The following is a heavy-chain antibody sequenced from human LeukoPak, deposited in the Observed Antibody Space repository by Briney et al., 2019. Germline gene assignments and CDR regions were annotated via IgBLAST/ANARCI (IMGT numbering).Heavy chain of an antibody. Sequence: ASVKVSCKASGYTFTSYDVNWVRQATGQGLEWMGWMNPNSGNTGYAQKFQGRVTITRNTSISTAYMELSSLRSEDTAVYYCAREGGYEANYYYYMDVWGKGTTVTVSS. CDR2: MNPNSGNT. D-gene: IGHD5-12*01. J-gene: IGHJ6*03. CDR3: AREGGYEANYYYYMDV. CDR1: GYTFTSYD. V-gene: IGHV1-8*03.